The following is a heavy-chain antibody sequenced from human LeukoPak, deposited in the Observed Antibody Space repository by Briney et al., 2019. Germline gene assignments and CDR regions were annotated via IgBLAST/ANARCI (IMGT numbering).Heavy chain of an antibody. D-gene: IGHD3-16*02. CDR1: GFTFSSYA. Sequence: GGSLRLSCAASGFTFSSYAMHWVRQAPGKGLEWVAVISCDGSNKYYADSVKGRFTISRDNSKNTLYLQMNSLRAEDTAVYYCARDTRVNWGQGTLVTVSS. CDR2: ISCDGSNK. J-gene: IGHJ4*02. CDR3: ARDTRVN. V-gene: IGHV3-30-3*01.